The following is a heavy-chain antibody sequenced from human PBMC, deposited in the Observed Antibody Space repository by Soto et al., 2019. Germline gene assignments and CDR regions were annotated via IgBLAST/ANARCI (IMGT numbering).Heavy chain of an antibody. Sequence: AWGSLRLSCAASGFTFSSYAMSWVCQAPGKGLEWVSTFRGSGDGTYYADSVKGRFTVSRDNSNNQLYLQMNGLRAEDTAVYYCPKGPDPGAFDLWGQGTMVTVS. CDR1: GFTFSSYA. J-gene: IGHJ3*01. CDR3: PKGPDPGAFDL. D-gene: IGHD3-10*01. CDR2: FRGSGDGT. V-gene: IGHV3-23*01.